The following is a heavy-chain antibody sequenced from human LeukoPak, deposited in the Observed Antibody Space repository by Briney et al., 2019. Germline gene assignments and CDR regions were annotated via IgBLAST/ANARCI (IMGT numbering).Heavy chain of an antibody. V-gene: IGHV4-59*01. CDR1: SGSISTYY. Sequence: SETLSLTCTVSSGSISTYYWNWIRQPPGKGLEWIGYIYFSGSTNYNPSLKSRVTISVDTSKNQFSLKLTSVTAADTAVYYCARDQYPGHYFDYWGQGALVTVSS. D-gene: IGHD1-14*01. J-gene: IGHJ4*02. CDR3: ARDQYPGHYFDY. CDR2: IYFSGST.